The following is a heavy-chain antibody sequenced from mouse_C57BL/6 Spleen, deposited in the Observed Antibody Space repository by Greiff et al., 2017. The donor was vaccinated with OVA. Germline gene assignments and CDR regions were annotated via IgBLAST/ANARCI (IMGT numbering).Heavy chain of an antibody. Sequence: VQLLQSGAELVKPGASVKLSCKASGYTFTSYWMHWVKQRPGRGLEWIGRIDPNRGGTKYHEKFKSKATLTVDKPSSTAYMQLSSLTSEDSAVYYCARAATVVLYYFDYWGQGTTLTVSS. D-gene: IGHD1-1*01. J-gene: IGHJ2*01. CDR1: GYTFTSYW. CDR2: IDPNRGGT. CDR3: ARAATVVLYYFDY. V-gene: IGHV1-72*01.